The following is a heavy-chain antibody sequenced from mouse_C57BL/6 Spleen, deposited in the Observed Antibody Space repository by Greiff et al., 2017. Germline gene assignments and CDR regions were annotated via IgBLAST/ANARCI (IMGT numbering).Heavy chain of an antibody. J-gene: IGHJ1*03. CDR3: ARDGDGGDFDV. CDR1: GYAFSSSW. D-gene: IGHD3-3*01. CDR2: IYPGDGDT. Sequence: QVQLQQSGPELVKPGASVKISCKASGYAFSSSWMNWVKQRPGKGLEWIGRIYPGDGDTNYNGKFKGKATLTADKSSSTAYMQLSSLTSEDSAVYFCARDGDGGDFDVWGTGTTVTVSS. V-gene: IGHV1-82*01.